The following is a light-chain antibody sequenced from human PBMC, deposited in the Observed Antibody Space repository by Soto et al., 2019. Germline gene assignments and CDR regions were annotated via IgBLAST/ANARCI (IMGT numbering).Light chain of an antibody. Sequence: DVVMTQSPDSLAVSLGERATINCKSSQSLLYSSNSKNYLAWYQRKPGQPPKLLIYWASTRESGVPDRFSGNGSGTDFTLTISSLKAEDVAVYYCQQYLSIPRTFGQGTKVEIK. CDR1: QSLLYSSNSKNY. CDR3: QQYLSIPRT. J-gene: IGKJ1*01. V-gene: IGKV4-1*01. CDR2: WAS.